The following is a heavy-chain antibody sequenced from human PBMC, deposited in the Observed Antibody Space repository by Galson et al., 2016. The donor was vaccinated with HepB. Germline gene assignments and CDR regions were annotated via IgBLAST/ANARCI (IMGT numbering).Heavy chain of an antibody. CDR1: GFTFNNYA. J-gene: IGHJ5*02. V-gene: IGHV3-23*01. Sequence: LSCAASGFTFNNYAMSWVRQTPGKGLEWVSSIGGSGVSTYYADSVKGRFTISRDNSKNTVYLQMKSLRAEDTAIFYCAKSRRGGSGWYFDPWGQGTLVTVSS. CDR2: IGGSGVST. D-gene: IGHD6-19*01. CDR3: AKSRRGGSGWYFDP.